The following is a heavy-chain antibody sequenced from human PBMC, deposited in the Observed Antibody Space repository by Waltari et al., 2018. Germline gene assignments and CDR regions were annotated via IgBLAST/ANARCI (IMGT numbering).Heavy chain of an antibody. CDR2: ISWNSGSI. D-gene: IGHD1-26*01. Sequence: EVQLVESGGGLVQPGRSLRLSCAASGFTFDDSAMDWVRQVPGKGLEWVSGISWNSGSIGYADSVKGRFTISRDNAKNSLYLQMNSLRAEDTALYYCAKDIDSTTSMEGDAFDLWGHGTMVTVSS. J-gene: IGHJ3*01. V-gene: IGHV3-9*01. CDR3: AKDIDSTTSMEGDAFDL. CDR1: GFTFDDSA.